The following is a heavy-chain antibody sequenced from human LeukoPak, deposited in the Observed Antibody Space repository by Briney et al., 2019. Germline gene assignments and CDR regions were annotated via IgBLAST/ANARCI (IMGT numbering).Heavy chain of an antibody. D-gene: IGHD6-19*01. CDR2: INSDGSST. V-gene: IGHV3-74*01. J-gene: IGHJ4*02. CDR3: AGERYSTDWYVFDY. CDR1: GFTFSSYW. Sequence: GGSLRLSCAASGFTFSSYWMHWVRQAPGKGLVWVSRINSDGSSTIYADSVKGRFAISRDNAKNTLYLQMNSLRAVDTAVYYCAGERYSTDWYVFDYWGQGTLVTVSS.